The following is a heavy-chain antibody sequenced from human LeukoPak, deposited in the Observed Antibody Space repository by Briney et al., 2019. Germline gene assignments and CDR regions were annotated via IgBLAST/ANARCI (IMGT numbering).Heavy chain of an antibody. CDR3: ARERDLGGSYTLYYFDY. D-gene: IGHD3-16*01. CDR2: ISSSSSYI. Sequence: GGSLRLSCAASGFTFGSYSMNWVRQAPGKGLEWVSYISSSSSYIYYADSVKGRFTISRDNAKKSLYLQMNSLRAEDTAVYYCARERDLGGSYTLYYFDYWGQGTLVTVSS. CDR1: GFTFGSYS. J-gene: IGHJ4*02. V-gene: IGHV3-21*05.